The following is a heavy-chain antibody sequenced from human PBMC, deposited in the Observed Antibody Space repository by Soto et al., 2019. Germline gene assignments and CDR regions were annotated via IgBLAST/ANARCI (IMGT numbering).Heavy chain of an antibody. CDR3: AKDVGFQQLLCVCET. J-gene: IGHJ5*02. CDR2: IIPIFASS. Sequence: QVQLVQSGAEVKKPGSSVRVSCKASGGTFSNFGFSWVRQAPGQGLEWMGGIIPIFASSNYAQKFQGRLTITADESTSTAYMDLSSLRSEDTAVYFCAKDVGFQQLLCVCETWGQGTLVTVSS. D-gene: IGHD6-13*01. CDR1: GGTFSNFG. V-gene: IGHV1-69*01.